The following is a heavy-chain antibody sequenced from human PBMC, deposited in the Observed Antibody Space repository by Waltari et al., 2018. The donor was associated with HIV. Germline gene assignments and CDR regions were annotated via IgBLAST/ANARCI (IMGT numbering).Heavy chain of an antibody. V-gene: IGHV3-30*02. CDR1: GFTFSPFG. J-gene: IGHJ1*01. CDR2: FLFGGAEE. D-gene: IGHD3-9*01. Sequence: VRLVESGGGVIQPGGALTLSCDASGFTFSPFGLHWVRQAPGGGLKWLVLFLFGGAEEYDLEPVKARFIISRDNSNNTLLLQMTDLTTDDTAIYFCAKDFKSRAFDPSFVDSWGQGTLLTVSS. CDR3: AKDFKSRAFDPSFVDS.